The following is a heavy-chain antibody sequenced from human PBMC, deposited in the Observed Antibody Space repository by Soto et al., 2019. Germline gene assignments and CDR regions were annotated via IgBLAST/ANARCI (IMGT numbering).Heavy chain of an antibody. CDR2: ISWNSVTK. CDR1: GFTFDNYA. J-gene: IGHJ4*02. CDR3: AKIPYGSGSYHFDY. Sequence: EVQLVESGGGLVKPGGSLRLSCTASGFTFDNYAMHWVRQAPGKGLEWVSGISWNSVTKDYADSVKGRFTISRDNAKNSLYLQMNSLRPEDTALYYCAKIPYGSGSYHFDYWGQGTLVTVSS. V-gene: IGHV3-9*01. D-gene: IGHD3-10*01.